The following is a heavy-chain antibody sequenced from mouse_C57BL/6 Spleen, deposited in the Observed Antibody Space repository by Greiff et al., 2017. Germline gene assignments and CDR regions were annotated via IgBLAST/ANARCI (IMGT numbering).Heavy chain of an antibody. CDR3: ARRVTTVYYYAMDY. CDR2: ISSGSSTI. D-gene: IGHD2-1*01. Sequence: EVKLVESGGGLVKPGGSLKLSCAASGFTFSDYGMHWVRQAPEKGLEWVAYISSGSSTIYYADPVKGRFTISRDNAKNTLFLQMTSLRSEDTAMYYCARRVTTVYYYAMDYWGQGTSVTVSS. J-gene: IGHJ4*01. V-gene: IGHV5-17*01. CDR1: GFTFSDYG.